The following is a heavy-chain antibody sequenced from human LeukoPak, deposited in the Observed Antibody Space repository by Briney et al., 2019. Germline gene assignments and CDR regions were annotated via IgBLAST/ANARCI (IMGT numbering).Heavy chain of an antibody. J-gene: IGHJ4*02. CDR2: ISGSGGST. CDR3: AKGLWFGGVLGFDY. D-gene: IGHD3-10*01. CDR1: GFTFSNYA. V-gene: IGHV3-23*01. Sequence: GGSLRLSCAASGFTFSNYAMSWVRQAPGKGLEWVSTISGSGGSTNYADSVKGRFTISRDNSKNTLSLQMTSLRADDTAVYFCAKGLWFGGVLGFDYWGQGTLVTVSS.